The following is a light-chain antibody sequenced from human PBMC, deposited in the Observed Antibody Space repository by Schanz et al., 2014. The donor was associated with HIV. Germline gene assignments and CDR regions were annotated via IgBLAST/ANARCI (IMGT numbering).Light chain of an antibody. V-gene: IGLV2-8*01. J-gene: IGLJ2*01. Sequence: QSALTQPPSASGSPGQSVTISCTGTSGDVGGYDYVSWYQQHPGKAPKLIISEVNKRPSGVPDRFSGSKSGNTASLTVSGLQADDEADYYCSSYTSSSTLVFGGGTKLTVL. CDR3: SSYTSSSTLV. CDR1: SGDVGGYDY. CDR2: EVN.